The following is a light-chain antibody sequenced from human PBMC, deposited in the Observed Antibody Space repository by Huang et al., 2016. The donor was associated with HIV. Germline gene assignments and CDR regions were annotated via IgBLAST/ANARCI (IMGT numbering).Light chain of an antibody. CDR2: GAS. CDR3: QQYSNWPPVT. Sequence: EIVMTQSPATLSVSPGEKATLSCRASQSVSSNLAWYQQSPGQAPRLLIYGASTRATGISARFSGSGSGTEFTLTISSLQSEDFAVYYCQQYSNWPPVTFGQGTKVEMK. CDR1: QSVSSN. J-gene: IGKJ1*01. V-gene: IGKV3-15*01.